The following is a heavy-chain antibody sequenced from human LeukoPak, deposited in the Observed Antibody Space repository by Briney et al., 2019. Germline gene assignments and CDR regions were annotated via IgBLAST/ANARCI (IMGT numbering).Heavy chain of an antibody. CDR1: GDSVSSNSVA. D-gene: IGHD2-15*01. CDR2: TYHRSKWFN. CDR3: VRAAVVVLATMFDY. Sequence: SQTLSLTCAISGDSVSSNSVAWNWFRQSPSRGLEWLGRTYHRSKWFNEYAFSVKSRLTIYPDTSNNQFSLVLNPVTPEDTAVYYCVRAAVVVLATMFDYWGQGTLVTVSS. V-gene: IGHV6-1*01. J-gene: IGHJ4*02.